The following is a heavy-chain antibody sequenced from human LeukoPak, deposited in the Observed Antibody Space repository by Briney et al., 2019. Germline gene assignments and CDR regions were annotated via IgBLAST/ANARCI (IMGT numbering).Heavy chain of an antibody. J-gene: IGHJ4*02. CDR2: IYYTGAI. CDR1: GGSIGNYY. D-gene: IGHD3-16*01. Sequence: SESLSLTCTVSGGSIGNYYGTWIRQPPGKGLEWIGFIYYTGAINYNPSLKSRVTISLDTSKNQFSLEVTSVTAADTAIYYCARAGNSYATGYYFDFWGQGTLVTVSS. V-gene: IGHV4-59*01. CDR3: ARAGNSYATGYYFDF.